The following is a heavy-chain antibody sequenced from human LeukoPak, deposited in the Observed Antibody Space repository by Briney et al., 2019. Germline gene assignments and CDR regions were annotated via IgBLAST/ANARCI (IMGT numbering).Heavy chain of an antibody. D-gene: IGHD4-17*01. Sequence: TGGSLRLSCAASGFTFSSYAMSWVRQAPGKGLEWVSAITGRGASTYYADSVKGRFFISRETATNTLYLQMNSLRVEDTAVYYCAKECDYGNTSHMPCYWGQGTLVTVSS. V-gene: IGHV3-23*01. CDR3: AKECDYGNTSHMPCY. CDR1: GFTFSSYA. J-gene: IGHJ4*02. CDR2: ITGRGAST.